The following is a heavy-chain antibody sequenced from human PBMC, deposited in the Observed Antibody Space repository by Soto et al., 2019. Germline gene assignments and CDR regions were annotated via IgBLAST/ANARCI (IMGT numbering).Heavy chain of an antibody. CDR2: IYYSGST. CDR3: ARGTRDYFDY. J-gene: IGHJ4*02. Sequence: SETLSLTCTVSGGSISSDDYYWSWIRQPPGKGLEWIGYIYYSGSTYYNPSLKSRVSISLDTSKNQFSLKLSSVTAADTAVYYCARGTRDYFDYWGQGTLVTVSS. V-gene: IGHV4-30-4*01. CDR1: GGSISSDDYY.